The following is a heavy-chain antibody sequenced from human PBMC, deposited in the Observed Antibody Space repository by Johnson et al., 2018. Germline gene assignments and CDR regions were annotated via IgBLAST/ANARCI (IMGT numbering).Heavy chain of an antibody. Sequence: VQLVESGGGLMQPGGSXRLSCAASEFRVSSSYMNWVRQAPGKGLEWVSIIYSGGSTYYTDSVKGRFTISRDNSKNTLYLQMNSLRVEDTALYYCARGRPDYVIHMDVWGKGTTVTVSS. D-gene: IGHD4-17*01. V-gene: IGHV3-53*01. J-gene: IGHJ6*04. CDR3: ARGRPDYVIHMDV. CDR1: EFRVSSSY. CDR2: IYSGGST.